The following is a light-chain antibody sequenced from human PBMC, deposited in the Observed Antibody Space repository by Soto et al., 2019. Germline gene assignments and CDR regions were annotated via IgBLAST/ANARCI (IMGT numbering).Light chain of an antibody. CDR2: DAS. J-gene: IGKJ4*01. V-gene: IGKV3-11*01. CDR1: QSVSRH. Sequence: EIVLTQSPATLSLSPGERATLSCRASQSVSRHLAWYQQKPGQAPRLLIYDASNRATGIPARFSGSGSGTAFTLTISSLQPEDFAVYYCQRYNNWPLTFGGGTKV. CDR3: QRYNNWPLT.